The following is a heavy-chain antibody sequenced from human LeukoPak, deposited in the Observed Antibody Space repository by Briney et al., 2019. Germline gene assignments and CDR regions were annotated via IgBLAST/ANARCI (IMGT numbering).Heavy chain of an antibody. CDR1: GGTFSSYA. CDR3: ARNNEPDYWYYMDV. D-gene: IGHD1-14*01. V-gene: IGHV1-69*13. Sequence: SVKVSCKASGGTFSSYAISWVRQAPGQGLEWMGGIIPIFGTANYAQKFQGRVTTTADESTSTAYMELSSLRSEDTAVYYCARNNEPDYWYYMDVWGKGTTVTVSS. J-gene: IGHJ6*03. CDR2: IIPIFGTA.